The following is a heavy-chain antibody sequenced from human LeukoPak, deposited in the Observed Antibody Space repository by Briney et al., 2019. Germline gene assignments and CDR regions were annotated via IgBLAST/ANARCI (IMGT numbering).Heavy chain of an antibody. CDR3: ARHPGYCSSTSCRMGAFDI. CDR1: GGSISSYY. V-gene: IGHV4-59*08. Sequence: KPSETLSLTCTVSGGSISSYYWGWIRQPPGKGLEWIGYIYYSGSTNYNPSLKSRVTISVDTSKNQFSLKLSSVTAADTAVYYCARHPGYCSSTSCRMGAFDIWGQGTMVTVSS. D-gene: IGHD2-2*01. CDR2: IYYSGST. J-gene: IGHJ3*02.